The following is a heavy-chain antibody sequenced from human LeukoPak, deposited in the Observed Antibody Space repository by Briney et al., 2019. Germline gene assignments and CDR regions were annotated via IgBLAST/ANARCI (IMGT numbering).Heavy chain of an antibody. J-gene: IGHJ4*02. Sequence: GGSLRPSCAASGFTFSTYGMHWVRQAPGKGLEWVAFIRYDGSNKYYADSVKGRFTISRDNSKNTLYLQMNSLRAEDTAVYYCAKDRGEELDYWGQGTLVTVSS. CDR1: GFTFSTYG. V-gene: IGHV3-30*02. CDR2: IRYDGSNK. D-gene: IGHD2-21*01. CDR3: AKDRGEELDY.